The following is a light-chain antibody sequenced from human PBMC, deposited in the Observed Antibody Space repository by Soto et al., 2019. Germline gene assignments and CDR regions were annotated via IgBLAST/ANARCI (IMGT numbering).Light chain of an antibody. Sequence: IVMTQSPATLSVSPGEGATLSCRASQSVSSNFAWYQQKPGQAPRLLIYGASTRATGIPARFSGSGSGTEFTLSISSLQSEDVAVYYCQQYQNWPLTFGGGTKVEIK. CDR2: GAS. V-gene: IGKV3-15*01. CDR1: QSVSSN. CDR3: QQYQNWPLT. J-gene: IGKJ4*01.